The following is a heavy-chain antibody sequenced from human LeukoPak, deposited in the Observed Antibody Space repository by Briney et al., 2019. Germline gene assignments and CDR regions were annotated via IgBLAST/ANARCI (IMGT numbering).Heavy chain of an antibody. CDR1: GGSISSYY. CDR2: IYYSGST. Sequence: PSETLSLTCTVSGGSISSYYWSWIRQPPGKGLEWIGYIYYSGSTNYNPSLKSRVTISVDTSKNQFSLKLSSVTAADTAVYYCAREPSAFGGVIDWGQGTLVTISS. V-gene: IGHV4-59*01. D-gene: IGHD3-16*02. CDR3: AREPSAFGGVID. J-gene: IGHJ4*02.